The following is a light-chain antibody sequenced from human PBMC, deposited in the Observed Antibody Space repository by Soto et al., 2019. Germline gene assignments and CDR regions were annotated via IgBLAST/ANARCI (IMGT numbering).Light chain of an antibody. CDR2: DIS. CDR1: QSVGSD. Sequence: EIVLTQSPATLSLSPGERATLSCRASQSVGSDLAWYQQKPGQAPRLLIYDISSRATGTPARFSGSGSGTDFTLTISSLETEDFAIYFCQQRSAWPLTFGGGTKVEI. J-gene: IGKJ4*01. V-gene: IGKV3-11*01. CDR3: QQRSAWPLT.